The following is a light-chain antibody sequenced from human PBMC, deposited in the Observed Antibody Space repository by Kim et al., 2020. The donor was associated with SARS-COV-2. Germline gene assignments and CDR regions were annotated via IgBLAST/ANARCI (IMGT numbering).Light chain of an antibody. J-gene: IGLJ1*01. CDR2: YDS. V-gene: IGLV3-21*04. CDR3: QGWDRFTDDFV. Sequence: SYELTQPPSVSVSPGQTARITCWGTKIGIRSVHWYRQKPGQSPALVIRYDSDRPSGIPERFSASNSGNTATLTITRVEAVDEADYYCQGWDRFTDDFVFGDGTKVTVL. CDR1: KIGIRS.